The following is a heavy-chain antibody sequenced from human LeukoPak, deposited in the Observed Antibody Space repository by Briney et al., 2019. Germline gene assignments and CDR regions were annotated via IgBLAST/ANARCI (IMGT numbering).Heavy chain of an antibody. D-gene: IGHD4-23*01. CDR2: IYYSGST. J-gene: IGHJ4*02. Sequence: SETLSLTCTVSGVSISNYYWSWIRQPPGKGLEWIGYIYYSGSTNYNPSLKSRVTISVDTSKNQFSLKLSSVTAADTAVYYCARRHYGGNGYDYWGQGTLVTVSS. CDR1: GVSISNYY. V-gene: IGHV4-59*08. CDR3: ARRHYGGNGYDY.